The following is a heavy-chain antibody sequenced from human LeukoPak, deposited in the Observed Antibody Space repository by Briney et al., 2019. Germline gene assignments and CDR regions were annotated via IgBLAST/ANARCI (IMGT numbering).Heavy chain of an antibody. CDR2: INTSGGST. CDR1: GYTFISHY. J-gene: IGHJ3*02. Sequence: ASVKVSCKASGYTFISHYMHWVRQAPGQGLEWMGIINTSGGSTRYAQKFQGRVTMTRETSTSTVYMDLNSLRFDDTAVYYCAREASCGGDCYSVGGAFDIWGQGTMVTVSS. CDR3: AREASCGGDCYSVGGAFDI. V-gene: IGHV1-46*01. D-gene: IGHD2-21*02.